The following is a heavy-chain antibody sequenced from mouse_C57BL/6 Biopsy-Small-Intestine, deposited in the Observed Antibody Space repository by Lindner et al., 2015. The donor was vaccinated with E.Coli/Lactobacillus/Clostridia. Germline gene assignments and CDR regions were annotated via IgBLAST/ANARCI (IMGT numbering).Heavy chain of an antibody. CDR2: INPSSDYT. CDR3: VRDWYLDV. V-gene: IGHV1-4*01. Sequence: VQLQESGAELARPGASVKMSCKASGYTFTSYTMHWVKKRPGQGLEWIGYINPSSDYTEYNQRFKDKATLTADKSSSTAYMQLSSLTSEDSAVYYCVRDWYLDVWGTGTTVTVSS. CDR1: GYTFTSYT. J-gene: IGHJ1*03.